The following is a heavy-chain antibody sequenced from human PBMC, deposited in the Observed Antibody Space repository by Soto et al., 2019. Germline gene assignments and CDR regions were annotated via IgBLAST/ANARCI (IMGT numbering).Heavy chain of an antibody. J-gene: IGHJ6*02. CDR1: GGSISTIGYY. D-gene: IGHD3-10*01. CDR3: ARALLWFGELWPIGYGMDV. CDR2: IYDSVSP. Sequence: ILYLTSTVSGGSISTIGYYWSWIRQHPGKGLEWIVYIYDSVSPYYNPSLKSRVTISVDTSKNQFSLKLSSVTAADTAVYYCARALLWFGELWPIGYGMDVWVQGTTVTVSS. V-gene: IGHV4-31*03.